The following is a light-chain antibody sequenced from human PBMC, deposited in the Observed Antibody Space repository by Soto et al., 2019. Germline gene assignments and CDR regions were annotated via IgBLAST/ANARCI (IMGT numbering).Light chain of an antibody. V-gene: IGKV3-20*01. CDR2: AAT. J-gene: IGKJ2*02. CDR3: LQYAGSSCT. CDR1: ETVSNSY. Sequence: EIVLTQSPGTLSLSPGERATLSCRANETVSNSYLAWYQQKPGQASRLLIYAATSRTSGIPDRFSGSGSGTDFTLTISRLEPEDFAVYYCLQYAGSSCTFGQGARLDIK.